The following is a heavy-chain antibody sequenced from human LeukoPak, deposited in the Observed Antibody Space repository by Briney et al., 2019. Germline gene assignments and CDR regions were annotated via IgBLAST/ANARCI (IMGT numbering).Heavy chain of an antibody. Sequence: SETLSLTCAVSGGSISSSNWWSWVRQPPGKGLEWIGEIYHSGSTNYNSSLKSRVTISVDKSKNQFSLKLSSVTAADTAVYYCARSGSYCSGGSCYPIYYYYYYGMDVWGKGTTVTVSS. D-gene: IGHD2-15*01. CDR3: ARSGSYCSGGSCYPIYYYYYYGMDV. J-gene: IGHJ6*04. CDR1: GGSISSSNW. CDR2: IYHSGST. V-gene: IGHV4-4*02.